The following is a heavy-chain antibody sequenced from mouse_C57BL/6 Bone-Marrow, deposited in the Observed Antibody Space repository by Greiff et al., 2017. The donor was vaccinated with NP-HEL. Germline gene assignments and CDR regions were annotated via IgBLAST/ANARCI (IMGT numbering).Heavy chain of an antibody. D-gene: IGHD1-1*01. CDR3: AYYYGSSYGKAWFAY. V-gene: IGHV14-3*01. Sequence: EVQLQQSVAELVRPGASVKLSCTASGFNIKNTYMHWVKQRPEQGLEWIGRIDPANGNTKYAPKFQGKATLTAATSSNTAYLQLSSLTSEDTAIYYCAYYYGSSYGKAWFAYWGQGTLVTVSA. CDR2: IDPANGNT. CDR1: GFNIKNTY. J-gene: IGHJ3*01.